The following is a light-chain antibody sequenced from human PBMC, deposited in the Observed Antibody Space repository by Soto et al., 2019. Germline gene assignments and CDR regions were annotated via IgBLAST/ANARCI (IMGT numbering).Light chain of an antibody. J-gene: IGKJ1*01. CDR2: DAS. Sequence: EIVLTQSPGTLSLSPGGRATLSCRASQSVTNNYLDWFQQKPGQAPRLLIYDASIRADGIPDRFSGSGSETDFTLTISRLEPEDSAVYYCQQCSFSPRTFGQGTKVDIK. CDR1: QSVTNNY. V-gene: IGKV3-20*01. CDR3: QQCSFSPRT.